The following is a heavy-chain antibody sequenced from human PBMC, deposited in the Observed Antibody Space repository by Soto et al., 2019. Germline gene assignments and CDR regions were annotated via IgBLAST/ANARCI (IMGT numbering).Heavy chain of an antibody. V-gene: IGHV4-59*11. CDR2: IFYTGNT. CDR3: ARSGHIFGGVV. Sequence: QVQLRESGPGLVRPSETLSLTCTVSGASMTDHYCSWIRQPPGQGLEYMGYIFYTGNTNYNSSLKSRVTMSIDMSRNQISLILNSVAAADTAFYYCARSGHIFGGVVWGQGILVTVSS. J-gene: IGHJ4*02. CDR1: GASMTDHY. D-gene: IGHD3-16*01.